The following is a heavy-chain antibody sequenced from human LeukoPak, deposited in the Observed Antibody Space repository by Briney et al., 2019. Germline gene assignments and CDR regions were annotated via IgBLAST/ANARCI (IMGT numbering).Heavy chain of an antibody. D-gene: IGHD4/OR15-4a*01. CDR2: ISSSSSYI. Sequence: GGSLRLSCEASGFTFNNYWMSWFRQAPGKGLEWVSSISSSSSYIYYADSVKGRFTISRDNAKNSLYLQMNSLRAEDTAVYYCAGLSYMDVWGKGTTVTVSS. CDR1: GFTFNNYW. V-gene: IGHV3-21*01. J-gene: IGHJ6*03. CDR3: AGLSYMDV.